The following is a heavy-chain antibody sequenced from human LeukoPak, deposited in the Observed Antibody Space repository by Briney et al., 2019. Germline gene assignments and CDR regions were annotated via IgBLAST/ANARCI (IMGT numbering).Heavy chain of an antibody. CDR1: GYSISSGYY. D-gene: IGHD6-6*01. CDR2: IYHSGST. CDR3: ARDSSSSIFDY. Sequence: PSETLSLTCTVSGYSISSGYYWGWIRPPPGKGLAWIGSIYHSGSTYYNPSLKSRVTISVDTSKNQFSLKLSSVTAADTAVYYCARDSSSSIFDYWGQGTLVTVSS. J-gene: IGHJ4*02. V-gene: IGHV4-38-2*02.